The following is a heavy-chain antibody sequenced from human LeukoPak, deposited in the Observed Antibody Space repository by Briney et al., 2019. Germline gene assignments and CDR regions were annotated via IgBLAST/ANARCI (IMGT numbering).Heavy chain of an antibody. D-gene: IGHD1-26*01. CDR1: GFTFDDYA. CDR2: ITWNSGSI. CDR3: AKAVAVASLIVDALHI. J-gene: IGHJ3*02. V-gene: IGHV3-9*01. Sequence: GRSLRLSCEASGFTFDDYAMHCVRQVPGKGLEWVSGITWNSGSIVYADSVKGRFTISRDNAKNSLYLQMNSLRDEGTALYYCAKAVAVASLIVDALHIWGQGTMVTVSS.